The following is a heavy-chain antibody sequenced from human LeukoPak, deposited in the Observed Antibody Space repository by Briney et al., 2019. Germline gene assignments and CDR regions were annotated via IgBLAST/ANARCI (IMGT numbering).Heavy chain of an antibody. V-gene: IGHV1-2*02. D-gene: IGHD3-22*01. Sequence: VASVKVSCKAPGYTFTGYYMHWVRQAPGQGLEWMGWINPNSGGTNYAQKFQGRVTMTRDTSISTAYMGLSRLRSDDTAVYYCARGGTMIVATLAFDIWGQGTMVTVSS. CDR3: ARGGTMIVATLAFDI. CDR2: INPNSGGT. J-gene: IGHJ3*02. CDR1: GYTFTGYY.